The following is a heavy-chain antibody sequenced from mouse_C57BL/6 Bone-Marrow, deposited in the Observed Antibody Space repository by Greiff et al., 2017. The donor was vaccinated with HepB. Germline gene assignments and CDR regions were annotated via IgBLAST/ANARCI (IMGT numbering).Heavy chain of an antibody. CDR2: IDPANGNT. J-gene: IGHJ2*01. V-gene: IGHV14-3*01. CDR3: ALAFYYYGSSYVNFDY. D-gene: IGHD1-1*01. Sequence: EVQLQQSVAELVRPGASVKLSCTASGFNIKNTYMHWVKQRPEQGLEWIGRIDPANGNTKYAPKFQGKATITADTSSNTAYLQLSSLTSEDTAIYYCALAFYYYGSSYVNFDYWGQGTTLTVSS. CDR1: GFNIKNTY.